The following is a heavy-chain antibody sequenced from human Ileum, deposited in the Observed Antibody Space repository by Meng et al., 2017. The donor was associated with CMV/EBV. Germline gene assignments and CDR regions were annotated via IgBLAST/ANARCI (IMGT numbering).Heavy chain of an antibody. CDR3: ARAYSNSYRVDH. V-gene: IGHV4-59*01. J-gene: IGHJ4*02. Sequence: SETLSLTCTVSGGSISTYFWIWIRQPPGKGLEYIGYIYYNGSTNYNPSRKSRVTMSVDTSKNQFSLQLSSVTAADTAVYYCARAYSNSYRVDHWGQGTMVTVSS. D-gene: IGHD6-6*01. CDR1: GGSISTYF. CDR2: IYYNGST.